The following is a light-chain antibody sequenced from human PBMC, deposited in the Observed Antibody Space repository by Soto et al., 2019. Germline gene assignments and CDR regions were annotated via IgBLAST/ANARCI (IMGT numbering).Light chain of an antibody. CDR2: ETS. CDR1: QSVSSY. V-gene: IGKV3-11*01. CDR3: QQRSSWPS. Sequence: DIVLTQSPVTLSLSPRERATLSCRASQSVSSYLAWYQQKPGQAPRLLIYETSKRATGIPARFSGSGSGTDFTLTISSLEPEDFAVYYCQQRSSWPSFGPGTKVDIK. J-gene: IGKJ3*01.